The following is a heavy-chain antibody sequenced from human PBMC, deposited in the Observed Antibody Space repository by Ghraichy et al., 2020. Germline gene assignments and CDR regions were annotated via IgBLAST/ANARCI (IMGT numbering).Heavy chain of an antibody. CDR1: GGSVSSSTYY. D-gene: IGHD4-17*01. Sequence: SQTLSLTCTVSGGSVSSSTYYWGWIRQPPGKGLEFIGTIYYNGGTYYNPSLKSRVTISADTSKNQFSLKLTSLTAADTALYYCARQRGTNGDYFFDYWGQGTLVTVSS. CDR2: IYYNGGT. CDR3: ARQRGTNGDYFFDY. J-gene: IGHJ4*02. V-gene: IGHV4-39*01.